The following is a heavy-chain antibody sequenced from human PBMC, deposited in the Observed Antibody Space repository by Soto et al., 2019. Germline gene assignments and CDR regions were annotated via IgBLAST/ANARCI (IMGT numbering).Heavy chain of an antibody. J-gene: IGHJ5*02. CDR2: INAGNGNT. D-gene: IGHD3-3*01. CDR1: GYTFTSYA. V-gene: IGHV1-3*01. CDR3: ARDGYYDFWSGYLENSTWFDP. Sequence: EASVKLSCKASGYTFTSYAMHWVRQAPRQRLEWMGWINAGNGNTKYSQKFQGRVTITRDTSASTAYMELSSLRSEDTAVYYCARDGYYDFWSGYLENSTWFDPWGQGTLVTVSS.